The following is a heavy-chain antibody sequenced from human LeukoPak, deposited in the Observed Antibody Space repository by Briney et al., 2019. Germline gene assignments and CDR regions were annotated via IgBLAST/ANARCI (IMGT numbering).Heavy chain of an antibody. CDR3: AKDVVVGTDYHDFGMDV. CDR2: ISGSAGST. D-gene: IGHD2-15*01. Sequence: GGSLRLSCTTSGFSFTNTWMSWVRQAPGKGLEWVSLISGSAGSTYHADSVKGRFTISRDNSKNTLYLQMNSLRAEDTAVYYCAKDVVVGTDYHDFGMDVWGQGTSVTVSS. J-gene: IGHJ6*02. CDR1: GFSFTNTW. V-gene: IGHV3-23*01.